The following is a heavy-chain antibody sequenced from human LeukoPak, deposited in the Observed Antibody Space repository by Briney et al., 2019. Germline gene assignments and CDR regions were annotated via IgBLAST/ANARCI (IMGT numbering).Heavy chain of an antibody. CDR3: ARVYKYYDSSGYYPYYGMDV. V-gene: IGHV4-31*03. D-gene: IGHD3-22*01. J-gene: IGHJ6*02. CDR1: GGPISSGDSY. CDR2: IYYSGST. Sequence: SETLSLTCTVSGGPISSGDSYWSWIRQHPGKGLECIGYIYYSGSTYYNPSLKSRVIISVDTSKNQFSLKLSSVTAADTAVYYCARVYKYYDSSGYYPYYGMDVWGQGTTVTVSS.